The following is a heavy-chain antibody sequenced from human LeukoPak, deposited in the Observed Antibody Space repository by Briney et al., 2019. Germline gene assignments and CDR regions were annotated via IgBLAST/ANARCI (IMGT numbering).Heavy chain of an antibody. D-gene: IGHD6-13*01. Sequence: APVKVSCKVSGYTLTELSMHWVRQAPGKGLEWMGGFDPEDGETIYAQKSQGRVTMTEDTSTDTAYMELSSLRSEDTAVYYCATGRGIAAAGRGNWFDPWGQGTLVTVSS. CDR1: GYTLTELS. CDR2: FDPEDGET. V-gene: IGHV1-24*01. J-gene: IGHJ5*02. CDR3: ATGRGIAAAGRGNWFDP.